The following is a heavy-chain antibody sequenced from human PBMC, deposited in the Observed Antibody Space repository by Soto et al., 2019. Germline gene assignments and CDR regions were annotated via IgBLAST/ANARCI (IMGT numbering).Heavy chain of an antibody. J-gene: IGHJ4*02. CDR2: ISYDGSNK. V-gene: IGHV3-30-3*01. CDR3: ARDGSVGASRGAPFDY. CDR1: GFTFSSYA. Sequence: GGSLRLSCAASGFTFSSYAMHWVRQAPGKGLEWVAVISYDGSNKYYADSVKGRFTISRDNSKNTLYLQMNSLRAEDTAVYYCARDGSVGASRGAPFDYWGQGTLVTVSS. D-gene: IGHD1-26*01.